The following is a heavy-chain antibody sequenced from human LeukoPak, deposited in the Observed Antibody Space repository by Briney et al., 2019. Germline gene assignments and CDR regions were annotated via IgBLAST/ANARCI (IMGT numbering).Heavy chain of an antibody. D-gene: IGHD3-16*01. Sequence: SETLSLTCTVSGGSISSYYWSWIRQPPGKGLEWIGYIYYSGSTNYNPSLKSRVTISVDTSKNQFSLKLSSVTAADTAVHYCARLRLDGFGESYFDYWGQGTLVTVSS. CDR2: IYYSGST. CDR1: GGSISSYY. CDR3: ARLRLDGFGESYFDY. J-gene: IGHJ4*02. V-gene: IGHV4-59*08.